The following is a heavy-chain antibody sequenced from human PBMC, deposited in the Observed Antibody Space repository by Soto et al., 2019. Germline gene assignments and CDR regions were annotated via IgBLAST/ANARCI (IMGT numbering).Heavy chain of an antibody. V-gene: IGHV1-8*01. Sequence: ASVKVSCKASGYTFTSYDINWVRQATGQGLEWMGGMNPNSGNAGYAQKFQGRVTITADESTSTAYMELSSLRSEDTAVYYCARGSSPNWNYYGSWFDPWGQGTLVTVSS. CDR3: ARGSSPNWNYYGSWFDP. D-gene: IGHD1-7*01. J-gene: IGHJ5*02. CDR2: MNPNSGNA. CDR1: GYTFTSYD.